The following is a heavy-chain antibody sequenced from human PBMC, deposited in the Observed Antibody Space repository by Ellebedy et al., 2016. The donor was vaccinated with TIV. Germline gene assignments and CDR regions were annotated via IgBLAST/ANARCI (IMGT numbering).Heavy chain of an antibody. CDR2: IYQDGSDE. V-gene: IGHV3-7*01. J-gene: IGHJ5*02. CDR1: GFSFRSYW. CDR3: ARRGSYGDYAVQVNNWFDR. Sequence: GESLKISCAASGFSFRSYWMSWVRQAPGKGLEWVANIYQDGSDEYYVDSVKGRFTISRDNAKNSLYLQLNSLRVEDTAVYYSARRGSYGDYAVQVNNWFDRWGQGTLVTV. D-gene: IGHD4-17*01.